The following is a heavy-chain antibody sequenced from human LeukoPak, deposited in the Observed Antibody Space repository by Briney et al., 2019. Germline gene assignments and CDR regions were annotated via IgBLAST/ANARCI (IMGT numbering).Heavy chain of an antibody. CDR1: GFTFSNYW. D-gene: IGHD5-12*01. CDR3: ARGKSGTWDY. V-gene: IGHV3-74*01. J-gene: IGHJ4*02. CDR2: INVDGSAT. Sequence: GGSLRLSCAASGFTFSNYWMHWVRQVPGKGLVWVSRINVDGSATFYADSVKGRFTISRDNAKNSLHLQMNSLRPEDTSVYYCARGKSGTWDYWGQGTLVTVSS.